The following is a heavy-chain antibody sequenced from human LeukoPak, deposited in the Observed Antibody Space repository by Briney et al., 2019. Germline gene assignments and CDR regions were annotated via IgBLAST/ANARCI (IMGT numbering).Heavy chain of an antibody. V-gene: IGHV3-15*05. CDR1: GFSVINAW. CDR2: IKSRADGGTT. CDR3: LIFPGR. D-gene: IGHD3-3*01. Sequence: GGSLRLSCAASGFSVINAWMSWVRQAPGQGLEWVGRIKSRADGGTTGYAAPVEGRFSISRDDSETTLYLQMNSLQIDDTALYYCLIFPGRWGQGTLVTVSS. J-gene: IGHJ4*02.